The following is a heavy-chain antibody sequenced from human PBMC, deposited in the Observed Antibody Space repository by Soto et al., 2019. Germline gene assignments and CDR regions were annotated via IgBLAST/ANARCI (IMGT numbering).Heavy chain of an antibody. Sequence: QVQLVQSGAELKKPGSSVKVSCTAAGGTFCNFAISWVRQAPGQGPAWVAGIIPIYGTSNYADDIRGRITLTAAESTATAYLEVSSLRSEDTAIYYCATGTRVGYTYWYFHLGGRGTQVTASS. V-gene: IGHV1-69*01. D-gene: IGHD1-7*01. CDR1: GGTFCNFA. CDR2: IIPIYGTS. J-gene: IGHJ2*01. CDR3: ATGTRVGYTYWYFHL.